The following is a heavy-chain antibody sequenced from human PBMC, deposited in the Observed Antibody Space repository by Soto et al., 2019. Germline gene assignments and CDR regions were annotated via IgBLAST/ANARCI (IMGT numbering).Heavy chain of an antibody. D-gene: IGHD3-10*01. CDR1: GFTFNNYA. V-gene: IGHV3-23*01. CDR2: ISRGGATT. Sequence: EVQLLESGGGLVQPGGSLRLSCAASGFTFNNYAMTWVRQAPGKGLEWVSAISRGGATTSYADSVKGRFTVSRDGSKNTLYLQMSSLRAEDTALYYCAKGRGGSGSLTPRVDFWGQGTLVTVSS. J-gene: IGHJ4*02. CDR3: AKGRGGSGSLTPRVDF.